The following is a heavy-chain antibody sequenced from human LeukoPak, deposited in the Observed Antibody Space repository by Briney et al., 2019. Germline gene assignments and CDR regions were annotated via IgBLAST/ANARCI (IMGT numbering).Heavy chain of an antibody. CDR1: GFTFSSYN. CDR3: ARAEVLLWFGESPGAEYFQH. J-gene: IGHJ1*01. CDR2: ISTRGSYI. Sequence: GGSLRLSCAASGFTFSSYNRNWVRQAPGKGLEWVSSISTRGSYIYYADSVKGRFTISRDNAKNSLYLQMNSLRAEDTAVYYCARAEVLLWFGESPGAEYFQHWGQGTLVTVSS. V-gene: IGHV3-21*01. D-gene: IGHD3-10*01.